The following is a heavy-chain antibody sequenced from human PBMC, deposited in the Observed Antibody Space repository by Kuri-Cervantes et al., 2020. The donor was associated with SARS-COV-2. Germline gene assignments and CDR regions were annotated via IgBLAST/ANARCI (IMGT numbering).Heavy chain of an antibody. J-gene: IGHJ4*02. CDR1: GGSFSGYY. Sequence: SETLSLTCAVYGGSFSGYYWSWIRQPQGKGLEWIGEINHSGSTNYNPSLKTRVTISVNTSKNQFSLKLSSVTAADTAVYYCARVGAGVCSSASCYSRAFDYWGQGTLVTVSS. CDR3: ARVGAGVCSSASCYSRAFDY. CDR2: INHSGST. D-gene: IGHD2-2*02. V-gene: IGHV4-34*01.